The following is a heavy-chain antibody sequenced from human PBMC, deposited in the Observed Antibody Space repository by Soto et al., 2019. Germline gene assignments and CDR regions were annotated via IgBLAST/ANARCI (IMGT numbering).Heavy chain of an antibody. CDR1: GYTFTNHG. J-gene: IGHJ5*02. Sequence: ASVKVSCKASGYTFTNHGISWVRQAPGQGLEWMGWINPYNANTYYAQKLQGRVTMTTDSSTNTAYMELTSLRSDDTAVYYCARDWTSPSCTSYSCPRGGCFDPWRQRTLVTVSS. CDR3: ARDWTSPSCTSYSCPRGGCFDP. CDR2: INPYNANT. D-gene: IGHD2-8*01. V-gene: IGHV1-18*04.